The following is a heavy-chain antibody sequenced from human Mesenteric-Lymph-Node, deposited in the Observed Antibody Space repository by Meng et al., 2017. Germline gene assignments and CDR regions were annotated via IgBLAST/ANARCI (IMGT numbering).Heavy chain of an antibody. Sequence: GESLKISCAASGFIFRDYFMSWIRQAPGKGLEWISYISIRGDTKYYADSVKGRFTISRDNAGNSLSLQMNSLTAEDTAVYYCARDHGYNSLDYWGQGTLVTVSS. D-gene: IGHD5-24*01. CDR1: GFIFRDYF. CDR3: ARDHGYNSLDY. V-gene: IGHV3-11*04. J-gene: IGHJ4*02. CDR2: ISIRGDTK.